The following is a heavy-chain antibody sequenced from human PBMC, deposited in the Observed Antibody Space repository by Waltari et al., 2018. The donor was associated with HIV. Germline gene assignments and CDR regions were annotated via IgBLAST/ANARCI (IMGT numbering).Heavy chain of an antibody. CDR2: IYYTGNT. CDR1: GGSISSNVYR. V-gene: IGHV4-39*07. Sequence: QLRLQESGPRLVKPSETLSLTCSVSGGSISSNVYRWGWIRQSPGKGLEWIGSIYYTGNTYYKPSLKRRVTISIDTSKNQFSLRLTSVTAADTAIYYCVAQDYSDSVDWWGQGTLVTVFS. CDR3: VAQDYSDSVDW. D-gene: IGHD4-17*01. J-gene: IGHJ4*02.